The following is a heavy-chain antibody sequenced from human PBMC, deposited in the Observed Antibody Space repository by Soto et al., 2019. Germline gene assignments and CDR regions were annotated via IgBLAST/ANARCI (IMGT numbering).Heavy chain of an antibody. CDR1: GGSISSSSYY. Sequence: QLQLQESGPGLVKPSETLSLTCTVSGGSISSSSYYWGWTRQPPGKGLGWIGSIYYSGSTYYNPSLKSRVTISVDTSKNQFSLKLSSVTAADTAVYYCARLYSSSWYGDYWGQGTLVTVSS. D-gene: IGHD6-13*01. CDR3: ARLYSSSWYGDY. J-gene: IGHJ4*02. CDR2: IYYSGST. V-gene: IGHV4-39*01.